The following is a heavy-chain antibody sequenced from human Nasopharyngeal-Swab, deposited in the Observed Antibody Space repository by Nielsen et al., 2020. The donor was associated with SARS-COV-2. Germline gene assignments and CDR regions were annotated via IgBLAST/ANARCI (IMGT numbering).Heavy chain of an antibody. CDR3: ARELGVGLFDY. CDR1: GYTFSSYG. V-gene: IGHV1-18*01. J-gene: IGHJ4*02. Sequence: ASVKVSCKPPGYTFSSYGIAWVRQSPAQGLEWLGWISPYNDYTHYAQKFQGSVTMTSDTSTSTAYLELRSLTSDDTAVYYCARELGVGLFDYWGQGTLVTVSS. D-gene: IGHD3-16*01. CDR2: ISPYNDYT.